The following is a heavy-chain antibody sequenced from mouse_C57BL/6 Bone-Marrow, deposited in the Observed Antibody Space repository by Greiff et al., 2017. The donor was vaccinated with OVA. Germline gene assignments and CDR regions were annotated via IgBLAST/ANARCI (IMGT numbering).Heavy chain of an antibody. CDR3: ATYSNYDYYAMDD. Sequence: VHLVESGPELVKPGASVKISCKASGYAFSSSWMNWVKQRPGKGLEWIGRIYPGDGDTNYNGKFKGKATLTADKSSSTAYMQHSSLTSEDSAVYFCATYSNYDYYAMDDWGKGTSVTVST. V-gene: IGHV1-82*01. D-gene: IGHD2-5*01. CDR1: GYAFSSSW. CDR2: IYPGDGDT. J-gene: IGHJ4*01.